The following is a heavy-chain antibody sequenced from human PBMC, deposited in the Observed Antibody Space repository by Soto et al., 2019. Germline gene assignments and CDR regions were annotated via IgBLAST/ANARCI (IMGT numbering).Heavy chain of an antibody. D-gene: IGHD3-22*01. CDR1: GFTFSSYA. J-gene: IGHJ4*02. CDR3: AKGSDDSSGYYELIDY. CDR2: ISGSGGST. V-gene: IGHV3-23*01. Sequence: GGSLRLSCAASGFTFSSYAMSWVRQAPGKGLEWVSAISGSGGSTYYADSVKGRFTISRDNSKNTLYLQMNSLRAEDTAVYYCAKGSDDSSGYYELIDYWGQGTLVTVSS.